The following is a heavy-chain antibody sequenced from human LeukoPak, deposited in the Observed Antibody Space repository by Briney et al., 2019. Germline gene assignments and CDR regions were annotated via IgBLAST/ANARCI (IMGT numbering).Heavy chain of an antibody. CDR3: ARDPDGEPYQY. CDR2: ISSSSSYI. V-gene: IGHV3-21*01. D-gene: IGHD4-17*01. CDR1: GFTFSTYT. Sequence: PGGSLRLSCAASGFTFSTYTMNWVRQAPGKGLEWVSSISSSSSYIYYADSVKGRFTISRDNAKNSLYLQMNSLRAEDTAVYYCARDPDGEPYQYWGQGTLVTVSS. J-gene: IGHJ4*02.